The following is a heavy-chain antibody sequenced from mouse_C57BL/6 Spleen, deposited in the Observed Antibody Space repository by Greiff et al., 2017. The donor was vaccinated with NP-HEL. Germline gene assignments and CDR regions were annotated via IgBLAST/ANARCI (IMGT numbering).Heavy chain of an antibody. CDR2: IYPGSGST. D-gene: IGHD2-5*01. J-gene: IGHJ2*01. CDR1: GYTFTSYW. V-gene: IGHV1-55*01. CDR3: ARAIVTKVFFDY. Sequence: QVQLKQPGAELVKPGASVKMSCKASGYTFTSYWITWVKQRPGQGLEWIGDIYPGSGSTNYNEKFKSKATLTVDTSSSTAYMQLSSLTSEDSAVYYCARAIVTKVFFDYWGQGTTLTVSS.